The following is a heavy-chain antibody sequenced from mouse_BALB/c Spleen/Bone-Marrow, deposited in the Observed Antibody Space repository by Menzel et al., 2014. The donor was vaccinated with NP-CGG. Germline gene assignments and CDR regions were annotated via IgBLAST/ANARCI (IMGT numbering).Heavy chain of an antibody. V-gene: IGHV1-19*01. CDR2: VNPYNGGT. CDR1: GYTFTDYY. J-gene: IGHJ3*01. D-gene: IGHD1-2*01. Sequence: EVMLVESGPELVKPGASVKMSCKASGYTFTDYYMDWVKQSHGESFEWIGRVNPYNGGTSYNQKFKGKATLTVDKSSSTAYMELNSLTSEDSAVYYCARGDHYSGYVFAYWGQGTLVTVSA. CDR3: ARGDHYSGYVFAY.